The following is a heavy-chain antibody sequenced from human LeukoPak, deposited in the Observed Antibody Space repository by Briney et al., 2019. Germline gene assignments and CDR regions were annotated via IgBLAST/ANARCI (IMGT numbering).Heavy chain of an antibody. V-gene: IGHV3-30*18. Sequence: PGGSLRLSCVASGFTFNIHGMHWVRQAPNKGLEWVAVISHDGNHQYYGGSVKGRFTVARDNSKNTLYLQMNSLRAEDAAVYYCAKLFKLDSGWSNPRYYFDYWGQGTLVTVSS. CDR3: AKLFKLDSGWSNPRYYFDY. CDR2: ISHDGNHQ. D-gene: IGHD6-19*01. CDR1: GFTFNIHG. J-gene: IGHJ4*02.